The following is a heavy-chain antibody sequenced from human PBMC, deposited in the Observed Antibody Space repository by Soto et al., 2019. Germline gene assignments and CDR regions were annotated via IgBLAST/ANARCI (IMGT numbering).Heavy chain of an antibody. V-gene: IGHV1-69*01. CDR1: GGTFSSYA. CDR2: FIPMFNRP. Sequence: QVQLVQSGAEVKKPGSSVKVSCKASGGTFSSYAISWVRQAPGQGLEWMGGFIPMFNRPHSARKFQGRVTLTADESTSTASMDLSSLRSEDTAVYYCARGQFHHVSNYYYALDVWGQGTTVTVSS. CDR3: ARGQFHHVSNYYYALDV. J-gene: IGHJ6*02.